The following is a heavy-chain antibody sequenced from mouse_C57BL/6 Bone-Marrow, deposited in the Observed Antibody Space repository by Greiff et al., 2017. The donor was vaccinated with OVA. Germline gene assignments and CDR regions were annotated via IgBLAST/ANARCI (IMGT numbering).Heavy chain of an antibody. Sequence: QVQLQQPGAELVKPGASVKMSCKASGSTFTSYWITWVKQRPGQGLEWIGDIYPGSGSTNYNEKFKSKATLTVDTSSSTAYMQLSSLTSEDAAVYYCSYYYGSSLYYLDYWGQGTTLTVAS. CDR1: GSTFTSYW. V-gene: IGHV1-55*01. J-gene: IGHJ2*01. D-gene: IGHD1-1*01. CDR3: SYYYGSSLYYLDY. CDR2: IYPGSGST.